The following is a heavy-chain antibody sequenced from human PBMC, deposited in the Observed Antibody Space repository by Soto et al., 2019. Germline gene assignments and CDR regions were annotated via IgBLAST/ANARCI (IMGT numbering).Heavy chain of an antibody. CDR2: IIPIFATA. D-gene: IGHD4-17*01. J-gene: IGHJ4*02. CDR3: AKTPPRTTATAYYFDY. CDR1: GYTFSIRYA. Sequence: ASVKVSCTASGYTFSIRYAISWVRQAPGQGLEWMGGIIPIFATANYAQKFQGRVTITADESTNTAYMELSSLTSEDTAVYYCAKTPPRTTATAYYFDYWGQGTLVTVSS. V-gene: IGHV1-69*13.